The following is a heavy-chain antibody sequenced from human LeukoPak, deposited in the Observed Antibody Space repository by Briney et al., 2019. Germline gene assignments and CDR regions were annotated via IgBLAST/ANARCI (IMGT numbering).Heavy chain of an antibody. V-gene: IGHV1-69*13. CDR1: GGTFSSYA. CDR3: ARATYCSSTSCYWFDP. CDR2: IIPIFGTA. Sequence: ASVKVSCKASGGTFSSYAISWVRQAPGQGLEWMGGIIPIFGTANYAQKFQGRVTITADESTSTAYMELSSLRSEDTAVYYCARATYCSSTSCYWFDPWGQGTLVTVSS. J-gene: IGHJ5*02. D-gene: IGHD2-2*01.